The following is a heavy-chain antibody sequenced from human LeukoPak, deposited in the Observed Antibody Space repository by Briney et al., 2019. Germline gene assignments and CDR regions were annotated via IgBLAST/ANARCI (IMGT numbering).Heavy chain of an antibody. J-gene: IGHJ6*03. CDR3: AKVVVPDTMSTNLFYYCMDV. CDR1: GFTFSSHA. CDR2: ISSRGDST. V-gene: IGHV3-23*01. Sequence: GGSLRLSCEASGFTFSSHAMNWVRQAPGKGLQWVSGISSRGDSTYYADSVKGRFTISRDNSKNTLYLHMNTLGAEDTAVYYCAKVVVPDTMSTNLFYYCMDVWGKGTTVTVSS. D-gene: IGHD2-2*01.